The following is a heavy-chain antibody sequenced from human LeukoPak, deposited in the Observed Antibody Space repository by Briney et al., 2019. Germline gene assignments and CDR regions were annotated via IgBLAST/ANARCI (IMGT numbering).Heavy chain of an antibody. CDR1: GFTFSSYS. Sequence: GGSLRLSCAASGFTFSSYSMNWVRQAPGKGLEWVSSISSSSSYIYYADSVKGRFTISRDNAKNSLYLQMNSLRAEDTAVYYCASHGNIAAAEAWGQGTLVTVSS. D-gene: IGHD6-13*01. V-gene: IGHV3-21*01. CDR3: ASHGNIAAAEA. CDR2: ISSSSSYI. J-gene: IGHJ5*02.